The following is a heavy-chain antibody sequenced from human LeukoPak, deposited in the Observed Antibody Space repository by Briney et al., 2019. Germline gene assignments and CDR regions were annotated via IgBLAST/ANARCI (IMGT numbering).Heavy chain of an antibody. J-gene: IGHJ2*01. CDR1: GASISDYY. Sequence: VKPSETLSLTCNVSGASISDYYWSWVRQSPEKGLEWIASLLYSGSTHYNPSLRSRVAISGDTSNNQFSLILTSVTTTDTAVYYCAGTGRRGYFDFWGRGTLVTVSS. CDR2: LLYSGST. V-gene: IGHV4-59*03. CDR3: AGTGRRGYFDF. D-gene: IGHD1-14*01.